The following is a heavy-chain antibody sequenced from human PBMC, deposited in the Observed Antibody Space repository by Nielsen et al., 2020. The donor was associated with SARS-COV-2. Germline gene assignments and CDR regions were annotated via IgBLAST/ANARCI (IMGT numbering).Heavy chain of an antibody. CDR1: GYTFTSYY. D-gene: IGHD2-15*01. V-gene: IGHV1-69*06. Sequence: SVKVSCKASGYTFTSYYMRWVRQAPGQGLEWMGGIIPIFGTANYAQKFQGRVTITADKSTSTAYMELSSLRSEDTAVYYCARDSLGYCSGGSCYPWYFDYWGQGTLVTVSS. J-gene: IGHJ4*02. CDR3: ARDSLGYCSGGSCYPWYFDY. CDR2: IIPIFGTA.